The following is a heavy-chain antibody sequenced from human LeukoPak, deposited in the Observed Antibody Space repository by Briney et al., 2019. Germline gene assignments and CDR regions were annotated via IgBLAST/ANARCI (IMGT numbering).Heavy chain of an antibody. V-gene: IGHV4-38-2*02. CDR1: GYSISSGYY. CDR2: IYHSGST. CDR3: ARNSLIYYYGSGSTSDYYIDV. J-gene: IGHJ6*03. D-gene: IGHD3-10*01. Sequence: PSETLSLTCTVSGYSISSGYYWGWIRQPPGKGLEWIGSIYHSGSTYYNPSLKSRVTISVDTSKNQFSLKLSSVTAADTAVYYCARNSLIYYYGSGSTSDYYIDVWGKGTTVTISS.